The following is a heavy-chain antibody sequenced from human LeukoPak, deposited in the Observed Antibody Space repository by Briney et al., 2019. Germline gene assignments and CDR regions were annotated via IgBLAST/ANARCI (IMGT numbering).Heavy chain of an antibody. J-gene: IGHJ4*02. Sequence: ASVKVSCKASGYTFTNYYMHWVRQAPGQGLEWMGIINPSGGSTTYAQKFQGRVTMTRDTSTSTVYMELSSLRSEDTAVYYCARDRYYYDTSGSCFDYWGQGTLVTVSS. V-gene: IGHV1-46*01. CDR3: ARDRYYYDTSGSCFDY. CDR2: INPSGGST. D-gene: IGHD3-22*01. CDR1: GYTFTNYY.